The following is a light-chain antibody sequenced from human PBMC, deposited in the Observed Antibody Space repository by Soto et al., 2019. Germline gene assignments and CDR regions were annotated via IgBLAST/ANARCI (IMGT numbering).Light chain of an antibody. CDR1: QSISSN. CDR2: GAS. V-gene: IGKV3-15*01. J-gene: IGKJ1*01. Sequence: EIVMTQSPATLSVSPGERATLSCRASQSISSNLAWYQQKPGQAPRLLIYGASTRATGIPARFSGSGSGTEFTLTISSRHSEDFAVHSCQQYNNWPPCTFGQGTKVEIK. CDR3: QQYNNWPPCT.